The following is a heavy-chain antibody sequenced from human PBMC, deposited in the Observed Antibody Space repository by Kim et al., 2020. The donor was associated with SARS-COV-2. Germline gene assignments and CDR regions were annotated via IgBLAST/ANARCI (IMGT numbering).Heavy chain of an antibody. V-gene: IGHV3-21*01. Sequence: GGSLRLSCAASGFTFSSYSMNWVRQAPGKGLEWVSSISSSSSYIYYADSVKGRFTISRDNAKNSLYLQMNSLRAEDTAVYYCARELRVAARPDYYYGMDVWGQGTTVTVSS. CDR2: ISSSSSYI. D-gene: IGHD6-6*01. J-gene: IGHJ6*02. CDR3: ARELRVAARPDYYYGMDV. CDR1: GFTFSSYS.